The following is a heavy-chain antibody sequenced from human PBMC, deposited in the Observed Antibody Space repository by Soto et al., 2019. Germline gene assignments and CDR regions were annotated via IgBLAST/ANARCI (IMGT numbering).Heavy chain of an antibody. CDR1: GFTFSSYA. CDR3: AALIVVVMYPDY. CDR2: ISGSGGRT. V-gene: IGHV3-23*01. Sequence: EVQLLESGGGLVQPGGSLRLSCAASGFTFSSYAMSWVRQAPGKGLEWVSAISGSGGRTYYADSVKGRFTISRDNSKHTLYLQMNSLRAEDTAVYYCAALIVVVMYPDYWGQGTLVTVSS. D-gene: IGHD3-22*01. J-gene: IGHJ4*02.